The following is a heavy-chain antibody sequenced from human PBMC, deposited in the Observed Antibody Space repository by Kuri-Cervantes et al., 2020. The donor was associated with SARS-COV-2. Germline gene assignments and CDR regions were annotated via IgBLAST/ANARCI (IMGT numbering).Heavy chain of an antibody. D-gene: IGHD2-2*01. CDR3: ARVGVVPAAINYGMDV. CDR2: IYYSGST. Sequence: SETLSLTCTVSGGSISSGGYYWSWIRQHPGKGLEWIGYIYYSGSTYYNPSLKSRVTISVDTSKNQFSLKLGSVTAADTAVYYCARVGVVPAAINYGMDVWGQGTTVTVSS. V-gene: IGHV4-31*03. J-gene: IGHJ6*02. CDR1: GGSISSGGYY.